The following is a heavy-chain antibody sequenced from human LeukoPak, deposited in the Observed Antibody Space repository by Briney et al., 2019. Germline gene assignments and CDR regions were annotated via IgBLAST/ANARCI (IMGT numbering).Heavy chain of an antibody. CDR2: INPNSGGT. J-gene: IGHJ6*03. D-gene: IGHD6-6*01. CDR1: GYTFTGYY. CDR3: ARGRRGSIIAARPGYYYYMDV. Sequence: GASVKVSCKASGYTFTGYYMHWVRQAPGQGLEWMGWINPNSGGTNYAQKFQGRVTMTRDTSISTAYMELSRLRSDDTAVYYRARGRRGSIIAARPGYYYYMDVWGKGTTVTVSS. V-gene: IGHV1-2*02.